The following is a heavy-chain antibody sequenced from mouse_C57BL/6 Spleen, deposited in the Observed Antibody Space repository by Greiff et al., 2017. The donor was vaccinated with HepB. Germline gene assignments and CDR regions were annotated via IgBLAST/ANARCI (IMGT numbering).Heavy chain of an antibody. CDR2: IHPNSGST. J-gene: IGHJ3*01. CDR1: GYTFTSYW. CDR3: ARDLLWRFAY. D-gene: IGHD2-1*01. V-gene: IGHV1-64*01. Sequence: QVQLKQPGAELVKPGASVKLSCKASGYTFTSYWMHWVKQRPGQGLEWIGMIHPNSGSTNYNEKFKSKATLTVDKSSSTAYMQLSSLTSEDSAVYYCARDLLWRFAYWGQGTLVTVSA.